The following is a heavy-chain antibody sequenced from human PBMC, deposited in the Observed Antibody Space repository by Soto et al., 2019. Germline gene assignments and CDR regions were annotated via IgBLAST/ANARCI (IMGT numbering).Heavy chain of an antibody. D-gene: IGHD4-17*01. CDR1: GYSFTSYW. CDR2: IYPGDSDT. V-gene: IGHV5-51*01. CDR3: ARHLPDYGDGGPYYYMDV. J-gene: IGHJ6*03. Sequence: PGESLKISCKGSGYSFTSYWIGWVRQMPGKGLEWMGIIYPGDSDTRYSPSFQGQVTISADKSISTAYLQWSSLKASDTAMYYCARHLPDYGDGGPYYYMDVWGKGTTVTVSS.